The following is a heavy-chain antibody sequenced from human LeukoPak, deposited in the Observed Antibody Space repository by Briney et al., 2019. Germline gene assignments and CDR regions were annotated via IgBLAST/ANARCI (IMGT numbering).Heavy chain of an antibody. CDR2: IYSGGST. CDR3: AKGLGYCSDGVCYYYYYMDV. Sequence: GGSLRLSCAASGFTFSSYSMNWVRQAPGKGLEWVSVIYSGGSTYYADSVKGRFTISRDNSKNTLYLQMNSLRAEDTAVYYCAKGLGYCSDGVCYYYYYMDVWGKGTTVTVSS. V-gene: IGHV3-53*01. CDR1: GFTFSSYS. J-gene: IGHJ6*03. D-gene: IGHD2-8*01.